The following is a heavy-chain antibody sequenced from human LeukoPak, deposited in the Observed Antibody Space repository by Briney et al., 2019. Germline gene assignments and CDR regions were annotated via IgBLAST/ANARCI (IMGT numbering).Heavy chain of an antibody. CDR2: VSDGGGST. Sequence: GGSLRLSCAASGFTFDDYGMSWVRQAPGKGLEWVSGVSDGGGSTHYADSVKGRFTISRDTSKNTLYLQMNSLRVEDTAIYFCATGGYSGLFLFNYWGQGTLVTVSS. D-gene: IGHD1-26*01. CDR3: ATGGYSGLFLFNY. V-gene: IGHV3-23*01. J-gene: IGHJ4*02. CDR1: GFTFDDYG.